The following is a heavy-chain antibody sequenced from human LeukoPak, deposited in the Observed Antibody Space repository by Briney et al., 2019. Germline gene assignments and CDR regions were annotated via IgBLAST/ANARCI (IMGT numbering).Heavy chain of an antibody. Sequence: SVKVSCKASGGTFSSYAISWVRQAPGQGLEWMGGIIPIFGTANYAQKFQGRVTITADESTSTAYMELSSLRSEDTAVYYCARGGGEDTAMGNNWFDPWGQGTLVTVSS. V-gene: IGHV1-69*13. CDR2: IIPIFGTA. CDR3: ARGGGEDTAMGNNWFDP. J-gene: IGHJ5*02. D-gene: IGHD5-18*01. CDR1: GGTFSSYA.